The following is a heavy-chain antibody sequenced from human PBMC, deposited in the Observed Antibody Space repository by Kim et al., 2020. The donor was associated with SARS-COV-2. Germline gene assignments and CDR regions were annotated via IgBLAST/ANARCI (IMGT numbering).Heavy chain of an antibody. CDR3: ARTGSGRGNYFDY. J-gene: IGHJ4*02. V-gene: IGHV3-48*03. CDR2: ISSRGRTK. CDR1: GFTFSSYE. D-gene: IGHD2-15*01. Sequence: GGSLRLSCAASGFTFSSYEMNWVRQAPGKGLEWVSYISSRGRTKYYADSVKGRFTISRDNAKNSVYLQMNSLRAEDTAVYYCARTGSGRGNYFDYCGQGILVTASS.